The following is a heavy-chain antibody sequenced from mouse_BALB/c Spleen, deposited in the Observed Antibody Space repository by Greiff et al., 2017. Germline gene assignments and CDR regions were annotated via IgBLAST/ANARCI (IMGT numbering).Heavy chain of an antibody. D-gene: IGHD2-1*01. CDR3: ARDHYGNRYYYAMDY. J-gene: IGHJ4*01. Sequence: VQLKESGPGLVAPSQSLSITCTVSGFSLTGYGVNWVRQPPGKGLEWLGMIWGDGSTDYNSALKSRLSISKDNSKSQVFLKMNSLQTDDTARYYCARDHYGNRYYYAMDYWGQGTSVTVSS. V-gene: IGHV2-6-7*01. CDR1: GFSLTGYG. CDR2: IWGDGST.